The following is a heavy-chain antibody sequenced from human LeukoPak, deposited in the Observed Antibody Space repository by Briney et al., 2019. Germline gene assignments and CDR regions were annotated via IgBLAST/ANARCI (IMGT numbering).Heavy chain of an antibody. Sequence: SLRLSCAASGFTFDDYAMHWVRQAPGKGLEWVSGISWNSGSIGYADSVKGRFTISRDNAKNSLYLQMNSLRAEDTALYYCAKGDIAVAGTMGYWGQGTLVTVSS. V-gene: IGHV3-9*01. CDR1: GFTFDDYA. CDR2: ISWNSGSI. J-gene: IGHJ4*02. CDR3: AKGDIAVAGTMGY. D-gene: IGHD6-19*01.